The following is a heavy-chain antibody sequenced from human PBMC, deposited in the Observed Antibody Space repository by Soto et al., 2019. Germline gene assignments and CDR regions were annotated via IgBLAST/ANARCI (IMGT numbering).Heavy chain of an antibody. J-gene: IGHJ4*02. D-gene: IGHD6-19*01. V-gene: IGHV6-1*01. Sequence: SQTLSLTCAISGDSVSSNTAAWNWIRSSPSRGLEWLGRTYYRSNWRHDYAVSVKSRITVNQDTSKNHFSLQLNSVTPDDTALYYCARGVAGSGFDLWGQGTLVPVSS. CDR1: GDSVSSNTAA. CDR2: TYYRSNWRH. CDR3: ARGVAGSGFDL.